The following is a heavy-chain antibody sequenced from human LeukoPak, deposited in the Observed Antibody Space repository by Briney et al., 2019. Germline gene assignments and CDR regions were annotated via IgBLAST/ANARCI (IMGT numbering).Heavy chain of an antibody. D-gene: IGHD2-2*01. CDR1: GYSFTSHW. CDR3: ARLYQLAAGWFDP. CDR2: IDPSDSYT. V-gene: IGHV5-10-1*01. J-gene: IGHJ5*02. Sequence: GESLKISCQGSGYSFTSHWVAWVRQMPGKGLEWMGRIDPSDSYTNYSPSFQGHVTISADKSISTAYLQWSSLKASDTAMYYCARLYQLAAGWFDPWGQGTLVTVSS.